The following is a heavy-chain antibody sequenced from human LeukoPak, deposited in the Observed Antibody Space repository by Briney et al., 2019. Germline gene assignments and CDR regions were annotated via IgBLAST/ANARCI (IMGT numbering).Heavy chain of an antibody. D-gene: IGHD1-26*01. Sequence: GRSLRLSCAASGFTFSSYGMHWVRQAPGKGLEWVVVIWYDGSNKYYADSVKGRFTISRDNSKNTLYLQMNSLRAEDTAVYYCARDRNFGATLDYWGQGTLVTVSS. CDR1: GFTFSSYG. J-gene: IGHJ4*02. CDR3: ARDRNFGATLDY. CDR2: IWYDGSNK. V-gene: IGHV3-33*01.